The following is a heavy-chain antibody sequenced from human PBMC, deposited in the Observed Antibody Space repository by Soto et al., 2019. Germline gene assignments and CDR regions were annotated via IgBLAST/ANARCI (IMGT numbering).Heavy chain of an antibody. V-gene: IGHV3-74*01. J-gene: IGHJ6*02. D-gene: IGHD1-20*01. CDR3: VSYAKNTYKFYYGMDV. CDR1: GFTFSKYW. CDR2: IDPDGSRT. Sequence: EVQLVESGGGLVQPGGSLRLSCAASGFTFSKYWMHWVRQAPGKGLVWVSRIDPDGSRTAYANSVKGRFTISRDNAKNTLYLQMNSLRDEDTAVYFCVSYAKNTYKFYYGMDVWGQGTTVTVSS.